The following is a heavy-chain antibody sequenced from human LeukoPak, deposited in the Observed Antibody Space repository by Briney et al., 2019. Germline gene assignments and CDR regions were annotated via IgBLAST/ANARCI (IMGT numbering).Heavy chain of an antibody. D-gene: IGHD3-10*01. CDR3: AREDSGSYYNFYYFYMDV. CDR2: INHSGST. CDR1: GGSFSGYY. Sequence: PSGTLSLTCAVYGGSFSGYYWSWIRQPPGKGLEWIGEINHSGSTNYNPSLKSRVTLSVDTSKTQFYLSLSSVTAADTAVYYCAREDSGSYYNFYYFYMDVWGKGTTVTISS. J-gene: IGHJ6*03. V-gene: IGHV4-34*10.